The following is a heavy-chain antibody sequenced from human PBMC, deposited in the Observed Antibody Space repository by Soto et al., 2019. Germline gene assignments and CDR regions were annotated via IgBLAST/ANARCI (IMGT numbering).Heavy chain of an antibody. Sequence: QITLKESGPTLVKPTQTLTLTCTFSGLSLSTTGVGVGWIRQPPGKALELLALIYWDDDKRYSPSLKSRLTIAKDTSKNQVVLTMTNMDPVDTATYYCVQSRCGGDCLQSYSSHSYYGLDVWGQGTTVTVSS. V-gene: IGHV2-5*02. CDR2: IYWDDDK. CDR3: VQSRCGGDCLQSYSSHSYYGLDV. D-gene: IGHD2-21*02. CDR1: GLSLSTTGVG. J-gene: IGHJ6*02.